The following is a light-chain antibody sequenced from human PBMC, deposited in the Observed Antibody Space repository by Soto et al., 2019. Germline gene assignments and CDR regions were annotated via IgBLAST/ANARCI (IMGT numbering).Light chain of an antibody. CDR2: GAN. V-gene: IGKV3-15*01. CDR3: QQYNNWPRT. CDR1: QSVSRN. Sequence: EKVMTQSPSTLSLSPGERATLSCRASQSVSRNLAWYQQNPGQAPRLLIYGANTRATGLPARFSGSGSGTDFTLTISSLKSEDFEVYYCQQYNNWPRTFGQGTKVDIK. J-gene: IGKJ1*01.